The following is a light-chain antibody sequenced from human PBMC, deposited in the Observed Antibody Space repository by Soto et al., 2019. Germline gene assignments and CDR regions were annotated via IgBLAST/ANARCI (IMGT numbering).Light chain of an antibody. V-gene: IGKV1-5*01. CDR1: QSISSW. CDR2: DAS. Sequence: DIQMTQSPSTLSASVGDRVTITCRASQSISSWLAWYQQKPGKAPKLLIYDASSLESGVPSRFSGSGSGTEFTLTISSLQPDDFATDYCQQYNSYWTFGQGTQVEIK. J-gene: IGKJ1*01. CDR3: QQYNSYWT.